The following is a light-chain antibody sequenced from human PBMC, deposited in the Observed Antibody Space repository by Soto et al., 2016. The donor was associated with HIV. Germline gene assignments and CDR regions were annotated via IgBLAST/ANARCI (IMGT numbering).Light chain of an antibody. Sequence: DIQMTQSPSTLSASVGDRVTITCRASQSISSWVAWYPQKPGKAPNLLIYKASNLESGVPSRFSGGGSGTEFTLTISGLQPDDFAIYYCQQYNSYPWTFGQGTKVEIK. V-gene: IGKV1-5*03. CDR1: QSISSW. J-gene: IGKJ1*01. CDR2: KAS. CDR3: QQYNSYPWT.